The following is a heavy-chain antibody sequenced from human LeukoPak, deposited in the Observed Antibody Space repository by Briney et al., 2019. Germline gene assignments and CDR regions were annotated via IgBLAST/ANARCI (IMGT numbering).Heavy chain of an antibody. CDR1: GYTFTSYY. Sequence: ASVKVSCKASGYTFTSYYMHWVRQAPGQGLEWMGIINPSGGSTSYAQKFQGRVTMTRDMSMSTVYMELSSLRSEDTAVYYCARDHPHGDYYFDYWGQGTLVTVSS. J-gene: IGHJ4*02. D-gene: IGHD4-17*01. CDR2: INPSGGST. CDR3: ARDHPHGDYYFDY. V-gene: IGHV1-46*01.